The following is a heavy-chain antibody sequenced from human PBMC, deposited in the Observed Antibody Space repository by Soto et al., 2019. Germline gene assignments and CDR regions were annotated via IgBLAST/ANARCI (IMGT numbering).Heavy chain of an antibody. CDR1: GYSFTSYW. J-gene: IGHJ4*02. CDR2: IYPGDSDT. V-gene: IGHV5-51*01. D-gene: IGHD5-12*01. Sequence: GESLKISCKGSGYSFTSYWIGWVRQIPGKGQEWMGIIYPGDSDTRYSTSFQGQVTISDDKSIRTAYLQWSSLNASDTAMYYCARLGYSGYDLSYFDYWGQGALFTVSA. CDR3: ARLGYSGYDLSYFDY.